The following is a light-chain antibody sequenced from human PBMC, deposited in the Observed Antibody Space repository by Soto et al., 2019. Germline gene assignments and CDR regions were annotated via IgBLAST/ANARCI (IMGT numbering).Light chain of an antibody. CDR2: GAS. J-gene: IGKJ1*01. V-gene: IGKV3-20*01. CDR1: ESVSNDH. Sequence: EIVLTQSPGTLSLSPGERATLSCRASESVSNDHLAWYQRTPGQAPRLLIYGASYRATDIPNRFSGSGSGTDFTLTIGRLEAEDFAVYICQQYGSTPPTFGLGTKVEI. CDR3: QQYGSTPPT.